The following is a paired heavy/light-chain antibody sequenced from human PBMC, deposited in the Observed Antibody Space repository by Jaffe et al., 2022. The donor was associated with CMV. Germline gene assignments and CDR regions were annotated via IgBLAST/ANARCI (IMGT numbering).Heavy chain of an antibody. CDR3: ARGGWSEMVDNYLGDAFDI. D-gene: IGHD2-15*01. CDR1: GGTFSSYA. Sequence: QVQLVQSGAEVKKPGSSVKVSCKASGGTFSSYAISWVRQAPGQGLEWMGRIIPILGIANYAQKFQGRVTITADKSTSTAYMELSSLRSEDTAVYYCARGGWSEMVDNYLGDAFDIWGQGTMVTVSS. J-gene: IGHJ3*02. V-gene: IGHV1-69*09. CDR2: IIPILGIA.
Light chain of an antibody. J-gene: IGKJ3*01. CDR2: DAS. V-gene: IGKV1-33*01. CDR3: QQYDNLLS. CDR1: QDISNY. Sequence: DIQMTQSPSSLSASVGDRVTITCQASQDISNYLNWYQQKPGKAPKLLIYDASNLETGVPSRFSGSGSGTDFTFTISSLQPEDIATYYCQQYDNLLSFGPGTKVDIK.